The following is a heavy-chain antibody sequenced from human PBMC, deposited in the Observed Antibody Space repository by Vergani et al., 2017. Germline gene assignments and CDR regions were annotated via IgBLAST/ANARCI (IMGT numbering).Heavy chain of an antibody. D-gene: IGHD2-8*01. J-gene: IGHJ6*02. V-gene: IGHV3-21*06. CDR1: GGSISSGDHC. CDR3: ARDCTSGGCPDNYGMDV. CDR2: IGSSGPYI. Sequence: VQLQESGPGVVKPSQTLSLTCAVSGGSISSGDHCWTWVRQAPGKGLEWVAFIGSSGPYINYADSVKGRFIISRDNTNNSLFLQLRSLRAEDAAVYYCARDCTSGGCPDNYGMDVWGQGATVTVSS.